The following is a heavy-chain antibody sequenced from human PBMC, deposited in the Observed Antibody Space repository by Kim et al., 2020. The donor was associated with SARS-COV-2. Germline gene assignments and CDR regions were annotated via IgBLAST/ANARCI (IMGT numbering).Heavy chain of an antibody. J-gene: IGHJ6*02. CDR3: ARDQDTAMALSGMDV. D-gene: IGHD5-18*01. Sequence: QKFQGRFTITANKSTSTAYMELNSLRSEDTAVYYCARDQDTAMALSGMDVWGQGTTVTVSS. V-gene: IGHV1-69*04.